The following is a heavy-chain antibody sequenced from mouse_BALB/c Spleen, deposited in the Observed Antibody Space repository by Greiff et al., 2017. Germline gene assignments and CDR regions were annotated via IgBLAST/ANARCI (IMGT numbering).Heavy chain of an antibody. CDR2: ISSGGGST. J-gene: IGHJ3*01. D-gene: IGHD2-2*01. CDR3: ARRGGYTFAY. Sequence: EVQLVESGGGLAKPGGSLKLSCAASGFAFSSYDMPWVRQTPEKRLEWVAYISSGGGSTYYPDTVKGRFTISRDNAKNTLYLQMSSLKSEDTAMYYCARRGGYTFAYWGQGTLVTVSA. CDR1: GFAFSSYD. V-gene: IGHV5-12-1*01.